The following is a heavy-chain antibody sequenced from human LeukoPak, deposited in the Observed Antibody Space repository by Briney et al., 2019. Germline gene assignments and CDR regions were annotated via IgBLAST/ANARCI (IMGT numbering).Heavy chain of an antibody. V-gene: IGHV1-2*02. CDR3: AKAPAPLGVVPTTN. CDR1: GYTFTGYY. CDR2: INPNSGGT. D-gene: IGHD5-12*01. Sequence: ASVKVSCKASGYTFTGYYMHWVRQAPGQGLEWMGWINPNSGGTNYAQRFQGRVTMTRDTSISTAYMELSRLRSDDTAVYYCAKAPAPLGVVPTTNWGQGTLVTVSS. J-gene: IGHJ4*02.